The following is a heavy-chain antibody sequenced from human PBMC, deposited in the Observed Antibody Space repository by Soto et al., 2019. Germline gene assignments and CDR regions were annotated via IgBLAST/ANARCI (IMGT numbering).Heavy chain of an antibody. D-gene: IGHD3-22*01. CDR2: IYYSGST. V-gene: IGHV4-59*01. CDR1: GGSLSSYY. Sequence: SDTLSLTCTVSGGSLSSYYWSWIRQPPGKGLEWIGYIYYSGSTNYNPSLKSRVTISVDTSKNQFSLKLSSVTAADTAVYYCARGLDWFDPWGQGTLVTVSS. CDR3: ARGLDWFDP. J-gene: IGHJ5*02.